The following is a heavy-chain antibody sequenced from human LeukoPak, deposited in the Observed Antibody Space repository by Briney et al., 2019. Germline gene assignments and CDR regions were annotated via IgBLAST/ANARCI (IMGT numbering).Heavy chain of an antibody. CDR3: ARDRGGTYCSGGSCYSGGLCDH. CDR1: GFTVSNNY. Sequence: GGSLRLSCAASGFTVSNNYMSWVRQAPGKGLEWVSFVVGSGGVKYYADSVKGRVTISRDNFKNTVYPQMDSLRVEDTAVYYCARDRGGTYCSGGSCYSGGLCDHWGQGTLVTVSS. J-gene: IGHJ4*02. D-gene: IGHD2-15*01. CDR2: VGSGGVK. V-gene: IGHV3-53*01.